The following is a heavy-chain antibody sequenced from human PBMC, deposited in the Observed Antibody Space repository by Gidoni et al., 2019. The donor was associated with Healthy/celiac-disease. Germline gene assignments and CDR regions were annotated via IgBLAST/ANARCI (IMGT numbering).Heavy chain of an antibody. V-gene: IGHV3-7*01. CDR2: LKQDGSEK. J-gene: IGHJ4*02. CDR3: AREGYSSSPRHFDY. D-gene: IGHD6-6*01. CDR1: GFTLSSCW. Sequence: EVQLVESGGGLVQPGGSVRLSCAASGFTLSSCWMSWVRQAPGKGLEGVANLKQDGSEKYYVDSVKGRFTISRDNAKNSLYLQMNSLRAEDTAVYYCAREGYSSSPRHFDYWGQGTLVTVSS.